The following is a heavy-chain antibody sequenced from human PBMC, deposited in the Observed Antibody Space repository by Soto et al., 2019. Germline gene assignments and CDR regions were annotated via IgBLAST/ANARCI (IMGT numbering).Heavy chain of an antibody. CDR1: GYTFTGYY. Sequence: GASVKVSCKASGYTFTGYYMHWVRQAPGQGLEWMGWINPNSGGTNYTQKFQGWVTMTRDTSISTAYMELSRLRSDDTAVYYCARDLPAIAAAGTGYNWFDPWGQGTLVTVSS. CDR2: INPNSGGT. CDR3: ARDLPAIAAAGTGYNWFDP. D-gene: IGHD6-13*01. V-gene: IGHV1-2*04. J-gene: IGHJ5*02.